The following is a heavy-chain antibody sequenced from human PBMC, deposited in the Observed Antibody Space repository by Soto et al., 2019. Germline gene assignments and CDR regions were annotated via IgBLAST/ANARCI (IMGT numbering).Heavy chain of an antibody. J-gene: IGHJ4*02. CDR3: ARDPFYSPRGGSDFDWLLRTKYYFDY. CDR1: GFTFSSYG. D-gene: IGHD3-9*01. V-gene: IGHV3-33*01. CDR2: IWYDGSNK. Sequence: GGSLRLSCAASGFTFSSYGMHWVRQAPGKGLEWVAVIWYDGSNKYYADSVKGRFTISRDNSKNTLYLQMNSLRAEDTAVYYCARDPFYSPRGGSDFDWLLRTKYYFDYWGQGTLVTVSS.